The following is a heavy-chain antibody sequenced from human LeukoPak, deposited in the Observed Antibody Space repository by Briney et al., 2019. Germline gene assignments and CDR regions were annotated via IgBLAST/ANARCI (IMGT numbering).Heavy chain of an antibody. CDR2: ISSSSSYI. J-gene: IGHJ4*02. CDR3: ARDLRSSGYYAFDY. V-gene: IGHV3-21*01. Sequence: PGGSLRLSCAASGFTFSSYSMNWVRQAPGEGLEWVSSISSSSSYINYADSVKGRFTISRDNAKNSLYLQMNSLRAEDTAVYYCARDLRSSGYYAFDYWGQGILVTVSS. CDR1: GFTFSSYS. D-gene: IGHD3-22*01.